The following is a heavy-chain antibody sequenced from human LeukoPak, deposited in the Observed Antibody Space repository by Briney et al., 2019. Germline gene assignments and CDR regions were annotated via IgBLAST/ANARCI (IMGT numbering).Heavy chain of an antibody. CDR2: VSWDGGDT. CDR3: GRDSAYGDYGTFFYYYMDV. D-gene: IGHD4-17*01. J-gene: IGHJ6*03. V-gene: IGHV3-43D*03. CDR1: GFKFDEYG. Sequence: GGSLRLSCAVSGFKFDEYGMHWARQAPGKGLEWLSFVSWDGGDTYYADSVKGRFSISRDNSKNSLYLQMKNLRPGDSAFYYCGRDSAYGDYGTFFYYYMDVWGKGTTVTVSS.